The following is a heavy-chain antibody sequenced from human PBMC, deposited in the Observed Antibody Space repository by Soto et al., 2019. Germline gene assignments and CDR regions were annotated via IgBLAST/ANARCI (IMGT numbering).Heavy chain of an antibody. Sequence: ASVKVSCKASGYTFTTYAMHWVRQAHGQRLEWMGWINAGNGNTKDSQNFQGRVTITRDTSASTAYMELSSLRFEDTAVYDCAKIYGHYEDYWGQGTLVTVSS. CDR2: INAGNGNT. CDR3: AKIYGHYEDY. J-gene: IGHJ4*02. D-gene: IGHD4-17*01. CDR1: GYTFTTYA. V-gene: IGHV1-3*01.